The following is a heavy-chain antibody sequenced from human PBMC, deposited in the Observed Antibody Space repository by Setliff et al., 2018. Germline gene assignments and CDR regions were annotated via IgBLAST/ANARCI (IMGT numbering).Heavy chain of an antibody. CDR1: GYTFSDYG. CDR2: VSPHNGKT. CDR3: SRLVRFCTRTSCQRLSGGEF. J-gene: IGHJ4*02. D-gene: IGHD2-8*01. V-gene: IGHV1-18*01. Sequence: ASVKVSCKTSGYTFSDYGIAWVRQAPGQGLEWMGWVSPHNGKTYEPPKLHGRVTLTTDTSTSTAYMELRSLGSDDTAVYYCSRLVRFCTRTSCQRLSGGEFWGQGTLVTVSS.